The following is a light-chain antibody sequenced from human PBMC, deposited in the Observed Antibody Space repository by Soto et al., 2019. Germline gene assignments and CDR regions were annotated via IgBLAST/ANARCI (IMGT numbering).Light chain of an antibody. CDR3: QSYDSSLSAWV. CDR2: GNS. CDR1: SSNIGAGYD. V-gene: IGLV1-40*01. J-gene: IGLJ3*02. Sequence: QSVLPQPPSVSGAPGQRVTISCTESSSNIGAGYDVHWYQQLPGTAPKLLLYGNSNRPSGVPDRFSGSKSGTSASLAITGLQAEDEADYYCQSYDSSLSAWVFGGGTKLTVL.